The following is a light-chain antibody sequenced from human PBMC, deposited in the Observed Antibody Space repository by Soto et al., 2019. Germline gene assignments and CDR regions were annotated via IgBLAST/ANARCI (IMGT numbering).Light chain of an antibody. V-gene: IGKV1-39*01. Sequence: IQMTQSPSSPSASVGDRVTITCRASQSISSYLNWYQQKPGKAPKLLIYAASSLQSGVPSRFSGSGSGTDFTLTISSLQPEDFATYYCQQSYSTLWTFGQGTKVDIK. J-gene: IGKJ1*01. CDR3: QQSYSTLWT. CDR2: AAS. CDR1: QSISSY.